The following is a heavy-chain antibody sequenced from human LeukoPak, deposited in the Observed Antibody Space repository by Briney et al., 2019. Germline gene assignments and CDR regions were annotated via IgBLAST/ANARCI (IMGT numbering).Heavy chain of an antibody. Sequence: ASVKVSCKASGYTFNGYYMHWVRQAPGQGLEWMGWINPNSGGTNYAQKFQGRVTMTRDTSISTAYMELSRLRSDDTAVYYCARVIGPADPADYWGQGTLVTVSS. V-gene: IGHV1-2*02. CDR1: GYTFNGYY. J-gene: IGHJ4*02. CDR2: INPNSGGT. CDR3: ARVIGPADPADY.